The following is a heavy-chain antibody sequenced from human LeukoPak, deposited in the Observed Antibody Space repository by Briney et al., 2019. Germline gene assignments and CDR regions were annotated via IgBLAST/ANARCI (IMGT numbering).Heavy chain of an antibody. J-gene: IGHJ3*02. CDR3: ARHWEAVAARGAFDI. Sequence: GESLKISCNGSGYSFTSYWIGWVRQMPGKGLEWMGIIYPGDSDTRYSPSFQGQVTISAAKSISTAYLQWSSLKASDTAMYYCARHWEAVAARGAFDIWGQGTMVTVSS. CDR2: IYPGDSDT. V-gene: IGHV5-51*01. D-gene: IGHD6-13*01. CDR1: GYSFTSYW.